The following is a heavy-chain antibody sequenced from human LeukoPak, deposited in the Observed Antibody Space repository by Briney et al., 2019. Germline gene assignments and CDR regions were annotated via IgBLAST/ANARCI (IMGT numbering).Heavy chain of an antibody. CDR3: ARYSGTYYASSFDY. D-gene: IGHD1-26*01. J-gene: IGHJ4*02. CDR1: GSTFTSYW. Sequence: GGSLRLSCAASGSTFTSYWMTWVRQAPGKGLEWVANIKEDGSEKYYVDSVKGRFTISRDNAKNSLYLQMNSLRAEDTAVYYCARYSGTYYASSFDYWGQGTLVTVSS. V-gene: IGHV3-7*01. CDR2: IKEDGSEK.